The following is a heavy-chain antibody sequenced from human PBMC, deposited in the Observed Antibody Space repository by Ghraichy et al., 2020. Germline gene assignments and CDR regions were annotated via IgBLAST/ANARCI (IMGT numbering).Heavy chain of an antibody. Sequence: GGSLRLSCAASGFTFSSYDMHWVRQATGKGLEWVSAIGTAGDTYYPGSVKGRFTISRENAKNSLYLQMNSLRAGDTAVYYCARGELNWYFDLWGRGTLVTVSS. V-gene: IGHV3-13*01. J-gene: IGHJ2*01. CDR1: GFTFSSYD. D-gene: IGHD3-10*01. CDR2: IGTAGDT. CDR3: ARGELNWYFDL.